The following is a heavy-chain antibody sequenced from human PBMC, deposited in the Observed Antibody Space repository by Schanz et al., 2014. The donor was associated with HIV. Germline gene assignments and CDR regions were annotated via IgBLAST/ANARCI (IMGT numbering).Heavy chain of an antibody. Sequence: QVQLAQSGAEVKKPGSSVKVSCRASGGTFNTFLITWVRQAPGHGPEWMGGIIPILGTTNYAQSLRGRVTITADGSTTTAYMELTSLRYEDTAVYYCARGANCSGGSCPPRWFDPWGQGTLVTVSS. CDR2: IIPILGTT. CDR1: GGTFNTFL. CDR3: ARGANCSGGSCPPRWFDP. J-gene: IGHJ5*02. V-gene: IGHV1-69*01. D-gene: IGHD2-15*01.